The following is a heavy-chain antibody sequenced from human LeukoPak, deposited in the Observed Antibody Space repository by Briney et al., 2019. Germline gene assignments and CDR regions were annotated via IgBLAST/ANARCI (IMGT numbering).Heavy chain of an antibody. Sequence: ASVKLSCKSSVYTFTSCGISWVRQAPGQGLEWMGWISAYNGNRNYAQKLQGRVTMTTDTSTSTAYMELRSLRSDDTAVYYCGTYYYGSGSYGPVDYWGQGTLVTVSS. V-gene: IGHV1-18*01. CDR2: ISAYNGNR. CDR1: VYTFTSCG. CDR3: GTYYYGSGSYGPVDY. J-gene: IGHJ4*02. D-gene: IGHD3-10*01.